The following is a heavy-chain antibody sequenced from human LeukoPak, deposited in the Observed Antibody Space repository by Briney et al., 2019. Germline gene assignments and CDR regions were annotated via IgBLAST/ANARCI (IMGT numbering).Heavy chain of an antibody. Sequence: ASVKVSCKASGYTFTSYDINWVRQATGQGLEWMGWMYAYSGNTDYAQKFQGRVTMTRNTSISTAYMELSSLRSEDTAVYYCAREEHGEFDPWGQGTLVTVSS. V-gene: IGHV1-8*01. J-gene: IGHJ5*02. CDR1: GYTFTSYD. CDR2: MYAYSGNT. CDR3: AREEHGEFDP. D-gene: IGHD1/OR15-1a*01.